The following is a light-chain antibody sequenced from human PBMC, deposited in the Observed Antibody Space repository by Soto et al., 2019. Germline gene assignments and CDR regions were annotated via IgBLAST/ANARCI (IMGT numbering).Light chain of an antibody. J-gene: IGKJ3*01. CDR2: DVS. CDR1: QSARIS. CDR3: QQYNNWPFT. Sequence: ETVMTQSPATLSVSPGERATLSCRASQSARISLGWYQQKPGQAPRLLIYDVSTRATGVPARFSGSGSGTEFTLTISSLQSEDFVIYYCQQYNNWPFTFGPGTKVDIK. V-gene: IGKV3-15*01.